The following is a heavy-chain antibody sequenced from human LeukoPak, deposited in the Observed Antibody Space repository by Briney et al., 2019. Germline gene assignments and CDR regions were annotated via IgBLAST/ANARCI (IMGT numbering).Heavy chain of an antibody. J-gene: IGHJ4*02. V-gene: IGHV1-46*01. CDR2: INPSGGST. CDR3: ARDLTYIDYFDY. D-gene: IGHD1-14*01. Sequence: GASVTVSCKASGYTFTSYYMHWVRQPPGQGLEWMGIINPSGGSTSYAQKFQGRVTMTRDTSTSTVYMELSSLRSEDTAVYYCARDLTYIDYFDYWGQGTLVTVSS. CDR1: GYTFTSYY.